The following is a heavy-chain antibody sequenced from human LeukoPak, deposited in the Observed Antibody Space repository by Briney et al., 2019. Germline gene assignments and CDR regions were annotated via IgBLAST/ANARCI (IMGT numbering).Heavy chain of an antibody. J-gene: IGHJ5*02. D-gene: IGHD6-19*01. CDR1: GYTFTGYY. Sequence: GASVKLSCKASGYTFTGYYMHWVRQAPGQGLEWMGWINPNSGGTNYAQKFQGRVTMTRDTSISTAYMELRRLRSDDTAVYYCARLSHHSSGWYGGWFDPWGQGTLVTVSS. V-gene: IGHV1-2*02. CDR2: INPNSGGT. CDR3: ARLSHHSSGWYGGWFDP.